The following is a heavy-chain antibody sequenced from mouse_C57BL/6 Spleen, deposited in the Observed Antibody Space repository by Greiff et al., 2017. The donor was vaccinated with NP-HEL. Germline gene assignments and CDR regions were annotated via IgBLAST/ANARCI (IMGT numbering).Heavy chain of an antibody. Sequence: EVQLQQSGPELVKPGASVKISCKASGYTFTDYYMNWVKQSHGKSLEWIGDINPNNGGTSYNQKFKGKATLTVDKSSSTAYMELRSLTSEDSAVYYCALRGSYYAMDYWGQGTSVTVSS. J-gene: IGHJ4*01. D-gene: IGHD2-12*01. CDR2: INPNNGGT. CDR3: ALRGSYYAMDY. V-gene: IGHV1-26*01. CDR1: GYTFTDYY.